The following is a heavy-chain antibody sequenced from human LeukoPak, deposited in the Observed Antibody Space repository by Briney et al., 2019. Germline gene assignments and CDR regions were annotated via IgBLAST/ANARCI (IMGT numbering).Heavy chain of an antibody. CDR3: AGDYYGSHGS. CDR2: IYYSGST. CDR1: GVSISSYY. V-gene: IGHV4-59*12. J-gene: IGHJ5*02. D-gene: IGHD3-10*01. Sequence: SETLSLTCTVSGVSISSYYWSWIRQPPGKGLEWIGYIYYSGSTNYNPSLKSRVTISVDTSKNQFSLKLSSVTAADTAVYYCAGDYYGSHGSWGQGTLITVSS.